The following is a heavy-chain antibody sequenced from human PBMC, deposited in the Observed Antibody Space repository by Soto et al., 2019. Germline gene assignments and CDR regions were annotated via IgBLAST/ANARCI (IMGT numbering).Heavy chain of an antibody. Sequence: GGSLRLSCAASGFIFSSYGMHWVRQAPGKGLEWVAVIWYDGSNKYYADSVKGRFTISRDNSKNTLYLQMSSLRAEDTAVYYCARESSSSANNWFDPWGQGTLVTVSS. V-gene: IGHV3-33*01. CDR1: GFIFSSYG. J-gene: IGHJ5*02. D-gene: IGHD6-6*01. CDR3: ARESSSSANNWFDP. CDR2: IWYDGSNK.